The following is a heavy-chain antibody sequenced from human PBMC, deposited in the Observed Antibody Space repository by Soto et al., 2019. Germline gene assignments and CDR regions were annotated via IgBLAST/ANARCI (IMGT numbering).Heavy chain of an antibody. J-gene: IGHJ5*02. D-gene: IGHD3-3*01. CDR1: GGSISSGGYY. CDR2: IYYSGST. Sequence: TSETLSLTCTVSGGSISSGGYYWSWIRQHPGKGLEWIGYIYYSGSTYYNPSLKSRVTISVDTSKNQFSLKLSSVTAADTAVYYCARGPYYDFWSGHHPGDFDPWGQGALVTVSS. V-gene: IGHV4-31*03. CDR3: ARGPYYDFWSGHHPGDFDP.